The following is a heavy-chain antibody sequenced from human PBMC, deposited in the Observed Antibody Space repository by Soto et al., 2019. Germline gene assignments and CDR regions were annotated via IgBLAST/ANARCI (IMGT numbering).Heavy chain of an antibody. D-gene: IGHD3-22*01. CDR3: ARKFYYESSGSDAFDI. J-gene: IGHJ3*02. CDR1: GYTFTSYA. Sequence: SVKVSYKASGYTFTSYAIHWVRQAPGHRLEWMGWINAGNGNTKYSQKFQGRVTITRDTSASTAYMELSSLRSEDTAIYYCARKFYYESSGSDAFDIWGQGTMVTVSS. CDR2: INAGNGNT. V-gene: IGHV1-3*01.